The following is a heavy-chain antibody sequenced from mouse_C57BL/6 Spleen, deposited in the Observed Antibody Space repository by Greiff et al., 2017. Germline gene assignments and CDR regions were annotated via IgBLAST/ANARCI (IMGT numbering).Heavy chain of an antibody. V-gene: IGHV1-50*01. CDR3: ARLGGYVGAWYAY. CDR2: IYPRDSNT. CDR1: GYTFTSYS. J-gene: IGHJ3*01. Sequence: VQLQQSGAELVKPGASVKLSCKASGYTFTSYSMQWVKQRPGQGLEWIGDIYPRDSNTKYNQKFKGKATLTADTSSSTAYMQLNSLTSEDSAVYSCARLGGYVGAWYAYWGQGTLVTVSA. D-gene: IGHD2-2*01.